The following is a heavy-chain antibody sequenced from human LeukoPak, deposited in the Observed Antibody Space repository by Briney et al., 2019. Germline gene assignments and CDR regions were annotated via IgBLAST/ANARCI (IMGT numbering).Heavy chain of an antibody. Sequence: ASVKVSCKASGYTFTSYGISWVRQAPGQVLEWMGWISAYNGNTNYAQKLQGRVTMTTDTSTSTACMELRSLRSDDTAVYYCARGSSSGWLYYYYYMDVWGKGTTVTVSS. CDR3: ARGSSSGWLYYYYYMDV. J-gene: IGHJ6*03. V-gene: IGHV1-18*01. CDR2: ISAYNGNT. CDR1: GYTFTSYG. D-gene: IGHD6-19*01.